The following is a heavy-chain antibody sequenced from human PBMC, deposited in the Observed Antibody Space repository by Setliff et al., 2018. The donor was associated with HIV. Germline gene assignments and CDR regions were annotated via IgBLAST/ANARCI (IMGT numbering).Heavy chain of an antibody. CDR2: VYASGET. D-gene: IGHD4-17*01. J-gene: IGHJ6*03. CDR1: GDSISSYS. V-gene: IGHV4-4*09. Sequence: PSETLSLTCTVSGDSISSYSWNWIRQPPGRGLEWIGYVYASGETNYNPSLKSRVTMSVDTSKNQFSLKLISVTAADTAVYYCARRGATVTLYYYYYYMDVWGKGTTVTVS. CDR3: ARRGATVTLYYYYYYMDV.